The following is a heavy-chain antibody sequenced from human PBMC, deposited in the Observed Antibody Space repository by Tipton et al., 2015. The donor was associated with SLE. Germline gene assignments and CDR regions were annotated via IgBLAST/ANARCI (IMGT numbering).Heavy chain of an antibody. J-gene: IGHJ4*02. V-gene: IGHV4-34*10. Sequence: TLSLTCAVYGGSFSDYYWGWIRQPPGKGLEWIGGINHSGRSNYNPSLKSRVTLSVDTPNYQISLKLRSVTASDAAVYYCASGGGTYYFDYWGQGTLVTVSS. CDR2: INHSGRS. CDR3: ASGGGTYYFDY. D-gene: IGHD3-3*01. CDR1: GGSFSDYY.